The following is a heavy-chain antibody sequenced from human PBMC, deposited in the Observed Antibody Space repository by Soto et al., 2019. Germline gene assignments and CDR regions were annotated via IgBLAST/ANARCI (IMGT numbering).Heavy chain of an antibody. V-gene: IGHV1-58*01. CDR2: IVVGSGNT. J-gene: IGHJ4*02. Sequence: SVKVCCKASGFTFTSSAVQWVRQARGQRLEWIGWIVVGSGNTNYAQKFQERVTITRDMSTSTAYMELSSLRSEDTAVYYCAAVLDFWSGYPFDYWGQGTLVTASS. CDR3: AAVLDFWSGYPFDY. D-gene: IGHD3-3*01. CDR1: GFTFTSSA.